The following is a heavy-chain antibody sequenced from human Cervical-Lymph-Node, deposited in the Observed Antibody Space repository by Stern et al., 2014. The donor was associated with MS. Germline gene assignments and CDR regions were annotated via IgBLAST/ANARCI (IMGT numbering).Heavy chain of an antibody. CDR1: GYTFTGYY. CDR2: INPNSGCT. CDR3: ARQHDYYYGMDV. Sequence: QLVQSGAEVKKPGASVKVSCKASGYTFTGYYMHWVRQAPGQGLVGMGRINPNSGCTNYAQTFQGRVTMTRDTSISTAYMELSRLRSDDTAVYYCARQHDYYYGMDVWGQGTTVTVSS. V-gene: IGHV1-2*06. J-gene: IGHJ6*02.